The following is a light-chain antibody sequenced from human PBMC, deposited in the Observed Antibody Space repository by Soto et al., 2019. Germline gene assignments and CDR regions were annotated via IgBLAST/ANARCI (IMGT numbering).Light chain of an antibody. CDR2: GAS. Sequence: EIVLTKSPGTLSLSPGETATLSCRASQSVSSSYLAWYQQKPGQAPRLLISGASSRTTGIPDRFSGSGSGTDFTLTISRLEPEDFAVYYCQQYGSSPIFTFGPGTKVDIK. CDR3: QQYGSSPIFT. V-gene: IGKV3-20*01. J-gene: IGKJ3*01. CDR1: QSVSSSY.